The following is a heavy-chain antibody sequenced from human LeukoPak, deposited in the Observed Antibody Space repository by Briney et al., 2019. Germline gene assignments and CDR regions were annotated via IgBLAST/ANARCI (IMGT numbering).Heavy chain of an antibody. CDR2: IYYSGST. V-gene: IGHV4-30-4*01. CDR3: ARNIGLYGGPGGYFYYMDV. CDR1: GGSISSGDYY. Sequence: SETLSLTCTVSGGSISSGDYYWSWIRQPPGKGLEWIGYIYYSGSTYYNPSLKSRVTMSVDTSKNQFSLNLNSVTAADTAVYYCARNIGLYGGPGGYFYYMDVWGKGSTVTVSS. J-gene: IGHJ6*03. D-gene: IGHD4-23*01.